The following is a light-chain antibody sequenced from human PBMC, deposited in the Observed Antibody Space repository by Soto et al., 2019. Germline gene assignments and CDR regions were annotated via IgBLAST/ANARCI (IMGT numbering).Light chain of an antibody. V-gene: IGKV4-1*01. CDR1: QSVLYSSNNKNY. CDR3: QQDYSTHPVYN. CDR2: WAS. J-gene: IGKJ2*01. Sequence: DIVMTQSPDSLAVSLGERATINCKSSQSVLYSSNNKNYLAWYQQKPGQPPKLLIYWASTRESGVPDRFSGRGSGTYFTLPISSLQAEDVAVYYCQQDYSTHPVYNFGQGTKLEIK.